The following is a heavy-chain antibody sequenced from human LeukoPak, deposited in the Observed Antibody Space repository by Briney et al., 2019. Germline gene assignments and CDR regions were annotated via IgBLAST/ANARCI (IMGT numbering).Heavy chain of an antibody. CDR3: AKDAPVNIVVVPAANS. Sequence: GGSLRLSCAASGFTFSSYAMSWVRQAPGKGLEWVSAISGSGGSTYYADSVKGRSTISRDNSKNTLYLQMNSLRAEDTAVYYCAKDAPVNIVVVPAANSWGQGTLVTASS. V-gene: IGHV3-23*01. D-gene: IGHD2-2*01. J-gene: IGHJ4*02. CDR1: GFTFSSYA. CDR2: ISGSGGST.